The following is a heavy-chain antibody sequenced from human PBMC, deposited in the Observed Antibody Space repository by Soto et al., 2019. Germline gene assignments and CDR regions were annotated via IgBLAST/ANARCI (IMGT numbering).Heavy chain of an antibody. CDR3: ARPSSNTVTKLSYYYYGMDV. V-gene: IGHV5-10-1*01. CDR2: IDPSDSYT. D-gene: IGHD4-17*01. J-gene: IGHJ6*02. Sequence: PGESLKISCKGSGYSFTSYWISWVRQMPGKGLEWMGRIDPSDSYTNYSPSFQGHVTISADKSISTAYLQWSSLKASDTAMYYCARPSSNTVTKLSYYYYGMDVWGQGTTVTVSS. CDR1: GYSFTSYW.